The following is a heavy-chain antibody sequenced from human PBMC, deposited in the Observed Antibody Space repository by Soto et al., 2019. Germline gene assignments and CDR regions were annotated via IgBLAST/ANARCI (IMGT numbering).Heavy chain of an antibody. Sequence: QVQLVQSGAEVKKPGSSVKVSCKASGGTFSSYAISWVRQAPGQGLEWMGGIIPIFGTANSAQKFQGRGTITADESTSTAYMELSSLRSEDTAVYYCARTYYYDSSGYSHFDYWGQGTLVTVSS. D-gene: IGHD3-22*01. CDR3: ARTYYYDSSGYSHFDY. CDR1: GGTFSSYA. V-gene: IGHV1-69*01. CDR2: IIPIFGTA. J-gene: IGHJ4*02.